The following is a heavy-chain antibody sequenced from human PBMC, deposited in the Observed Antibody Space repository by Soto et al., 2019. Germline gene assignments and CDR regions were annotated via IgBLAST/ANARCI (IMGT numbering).Heavy chain of an antibody. CDR2: ISGGGDST. Sequence: EVQLLESGGGLVQPGGSLRLSCAASGFTFSTYAMTWVRQAPGKGLEWVSAISGGGDSTYYADSVKGRFTISRDNSKNTVFLQGNSLRAEDTAVYYCATRRDASYYYYGMDVWGQGTTVTVSS. J-gene: IGHJ6*02. D-gene: IGHD2-2*01. V-gene: IGHV3-23*01. CDR3: ATRRDASYYYYGMDV. CDR1: GFTFSTYA.